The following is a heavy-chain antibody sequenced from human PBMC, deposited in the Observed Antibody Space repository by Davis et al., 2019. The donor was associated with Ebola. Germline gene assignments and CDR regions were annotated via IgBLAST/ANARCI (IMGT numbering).Heavy chain of an antibody. V-gene: IGHV3-11*03. Sequence: GESLKISCAASGFTFSDYYMSWIRQAPGKGLEWVSYISSSSSYTNYADSVKGRFTISRDNAKNSLYLQMNSLKTEDTAVYYCTSAQPDYWGQGTLVTVSS. CDR2: ISSSSSYT. CDR1: GFTFSDYY. J-gene: IGHJ4*02. D-gene: IGHD1-14*01. CDR3: TSAQPDY.